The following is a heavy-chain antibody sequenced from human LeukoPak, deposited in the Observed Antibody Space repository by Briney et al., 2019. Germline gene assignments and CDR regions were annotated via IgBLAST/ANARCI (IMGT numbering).Heavy chain of an antibody. Sequence: SQTLSLTCTVSGGSISSGDYYWSWIRQPPGKGLEWIGYIYYSGSTYYNPSLKSRVTISVDTSKNQFSLKLSSVTAADTAVYYCARVRSYYYDSSGYDAFDIWGQGTMVTVSS. V-gene: IGHV4-30-4*01. CDR2: IYYSGST. CDR1: GGSISSGDYY. J-gene: IGHJ3*02. D-gene: IGHD3-22*01. CDR3: ARVRSYYYDSSGYDAFDI.